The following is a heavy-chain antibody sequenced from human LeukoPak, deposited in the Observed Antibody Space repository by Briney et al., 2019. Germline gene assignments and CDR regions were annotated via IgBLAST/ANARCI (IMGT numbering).Heavy chain of an antibody. J-gene: IGHJ4*02. D-gene: IGHD1-26*01. CDR1: GFIFNNYW. CDR2: INYGGNEN. CDR3: ARDKIVGATHFDY. V-gene: IGHV3-7*03. Sequence: PGGSLRLSCAASGFIFNNYWMQWVRQAPGKGLEWVANINYGGNENYHVDSVKGRFSISRDNVRNSLYLQMNSLRAEDTALYYCARDKIVGATHFDYWGQGTLVTVSS.